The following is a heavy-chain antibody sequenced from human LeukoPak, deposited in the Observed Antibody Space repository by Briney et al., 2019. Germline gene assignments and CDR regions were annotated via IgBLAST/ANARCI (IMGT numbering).Heavy chain of an antibody. CDR2: IYHSGST. CDR1: GGSISSYY. V-gene: IGHV4-59*01. Sequence: SETLSLTCTVSGGSISSYYWSWIRQPPGKGLEWIGYIYHSGSTKYNPSLKSRVTISVDTSKNQFSLILSSVTAADTAVYYCARDGYSGNDGLWGQGTLVTVSS. CDR3: ARDGYSGNDGL. J-gene: IGHJ4*02. D-gene: IGHD5-12*01.